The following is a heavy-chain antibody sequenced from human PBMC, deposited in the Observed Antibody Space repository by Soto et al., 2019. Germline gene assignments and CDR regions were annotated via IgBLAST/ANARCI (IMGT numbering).Heavy chain of an antibody. Sequence: SETLSLTCAVSGCSISSGGYSWSWIRQPPGKGLEWIGYIYHSGSTYYNPSLKSRVTISVDRSKNQFSLKLSSVTAADTAVYYCARARYYASGSRTSYYFDYWGQGTLVTVSS. V-gene: IGHV4-30-2*01. CDR3: ARARYYASGSRTSYYFDY. CDR2: IYHSGST. D-gene: IGHD3-10*01. J-gene: IGHJ4*02. CDR1: GCSISSGGYS.